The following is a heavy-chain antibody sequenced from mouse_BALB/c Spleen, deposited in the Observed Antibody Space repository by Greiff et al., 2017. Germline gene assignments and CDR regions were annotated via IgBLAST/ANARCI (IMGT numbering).Heavy chain of an antibody. V-gene: IGHV2-2-2*01. D-gene: IGHD2-4*01. CDR3: VRNGGDDYDEGYSYYFDY. Sequence: QVQLKQSGPGLVQPSQSLSITCTVSGFSLTSYGVHWVRQSPGKGLEWLGVIWSGGSTDYNAAFISRLSISKDNSKSQVFFKMNSLQADDTAIYYCVRNGGDDYDEGYSYYFDYWGQGTTLTVSS. J-gene: IGHJ2*01. CDR2: IWSGGST. CDR1: GFSLTSYG.